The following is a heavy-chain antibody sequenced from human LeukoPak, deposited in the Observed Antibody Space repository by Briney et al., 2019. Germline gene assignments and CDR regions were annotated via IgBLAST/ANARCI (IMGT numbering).Heavy chain of an antibody. CDR2: IDPNTGGT. CDR3: ASLYDIVGSTVDY. J-gene: IGHJ4*02. D-gene: IGHD1-26*01. Sequence: ASVNVSCKTSGYTFTNYYIHWVRQAPGQGLEWMGRIDPNTGGTKSAKNFQGRVTMTRDTSISTAYMALSGLRSDDTAVYYCASLYDIVGSTVDYWGQGTLVTVSS. V-gene: IGHV1-2*06. CDR1: GYTFTNYY.